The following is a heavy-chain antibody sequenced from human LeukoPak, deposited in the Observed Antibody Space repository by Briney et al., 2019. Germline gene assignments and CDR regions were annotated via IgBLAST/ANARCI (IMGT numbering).Heavy chain of an antibody. D-gene: IGHD3-16*01. V-gene: IGHV3-74*01. Sequence: GGSLRLSCAASGFTFSSYRMHWVRQAPGKGLVWVSLINTDGSNTNYADSVKGRFTNSRDNAKNTLYLQMNSLRAEDTAVYYCVRDYEGLGVWGQGTTVTVSS. CDR2: INTDGSNT. CDR1: GFTFSSYR. J-gene: IGHJ6*02. CDR3: VRDYEGLGV.